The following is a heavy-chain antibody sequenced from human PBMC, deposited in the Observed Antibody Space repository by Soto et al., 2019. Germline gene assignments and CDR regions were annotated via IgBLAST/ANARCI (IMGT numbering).Heavy chain of an antibody. CDR1: GYTLTSYY. Sequence: GASVKVSCKAPGYTLTSYYMHWVRQAPGQRLEWMGWINAGNGDTKYSQKFQGRVTITRDTSTDTAYMELSSLRSEDTAVYYCATDSATIPVGFDPWGQGTLVTVSS. J-gene: IGHJ5*02. CDR2: INAGNGDT. CDR3: ATDSATIPVGFDP. D-gene: IGHD5-12*01. V-gene: IGHV1-3*01.